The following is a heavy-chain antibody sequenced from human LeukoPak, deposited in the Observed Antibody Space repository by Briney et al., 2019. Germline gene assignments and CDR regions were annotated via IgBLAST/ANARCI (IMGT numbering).Heavy chain of an antibody. CDR2: ISSSSSYI. CDR1: GFTFSSYS. D-gene: IGHD2-15*01. J-gene: IGHJ6*02. V-gene: IGHV3-21*01. CDR3: ARDTDSNYYYYYGMDV. Sequence: GGSLRLSCAASGFTFSSYSMNWVRQAPGKGLEWVSSISSSSSYIYYADSVKGRFTISRDNAKNSLYLQMNSLRAEDTAVYYCARDTDSNYYYYYGMDVWGQGTTVTVSS.